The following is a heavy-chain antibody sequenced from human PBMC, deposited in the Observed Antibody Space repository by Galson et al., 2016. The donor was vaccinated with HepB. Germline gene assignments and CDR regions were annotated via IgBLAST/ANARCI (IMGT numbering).Heavy chain of an antibody. D-gene: IGHD6-13*01. CDR2: ISFDGSDK. CDR3: PRQAASGRRGWFDP. V-gene: IGHV3-30*04. J-gene: IGHJ5*02. Sequence: GLEWVALISFDGSDKYYADSVRGRFTISRDNSKSTLYLQMNSLRVDDTAVYYCPRQAASGRRGWFDPWGQGTLVTVSS.